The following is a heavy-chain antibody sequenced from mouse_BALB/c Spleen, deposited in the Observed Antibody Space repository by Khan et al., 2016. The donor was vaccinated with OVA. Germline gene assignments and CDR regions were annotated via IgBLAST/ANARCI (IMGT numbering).Heavy chain of an antibody. CDR2: INPTSGYT. J-gene: IGHJ2*01. V-gene: IGHV1-7*01. CDR1: GYTFTTYW. Sequence: QVQLQQSGAERAKPGASVKMSCKASGYTFTTYWMHWVKQRPGQGLEWIGYINPTSGYTDYNEKFKDRATLSADKSSSTAYMQLSSLTSEGSAVSYCTRDRIDYGGQGTTLTVSS. D-gene: IGHD2-14*01. CDR3: TRDRIDY.